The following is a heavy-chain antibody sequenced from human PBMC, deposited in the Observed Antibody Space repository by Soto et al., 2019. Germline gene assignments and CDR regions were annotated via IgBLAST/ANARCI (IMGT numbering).Heavy chain of an antibody. D-gene: IGHD6-6*01. Sequence: SETISLPSTVSGGSIRNGGYYCSWIRQHPGKGLEWIGYIYYSGSTYYNPSLKSRVTISVDTSKNQFSLKLSSVTAADTAVYYCARARAYSSSSGFEYWGQGTLVIVSS. J-gene: IGHJ4*02. V-gene: IGHV4-31*03. CDR1: GGSIRNGGYY. CDR3: ARARAYSSSSGFEY. CDR2: IYYSGST.